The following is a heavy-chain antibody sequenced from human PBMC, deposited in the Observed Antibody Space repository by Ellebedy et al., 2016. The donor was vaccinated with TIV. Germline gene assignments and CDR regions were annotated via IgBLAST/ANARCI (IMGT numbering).Heavy chain of an antibody. CDR3: ARGFPAAWELAGA. V-gene: IGHV4-34*01. CDR2: VTHTGDT. J-gene: IGHJ4*02. CDR1: GAPSGHYF. Sequence: SETLSLTXAVSGAPSGHYFWSWIRQSPGKGLEWIGEVTHTGDTNYNPSLESRVTMSLDTSENQFSLKVNSVTAADTAVYFCARGFPAAWELAGAWGQGILVRVSA. D-gene: IGHD6-19*01.